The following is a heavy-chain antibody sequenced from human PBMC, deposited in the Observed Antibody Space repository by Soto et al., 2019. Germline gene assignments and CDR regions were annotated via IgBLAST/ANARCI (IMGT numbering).Heavy chain of an antibody. Sequence: EVQLLESGGDLVQPGGSLRLSCAASGLNFSDYAMTWVRQAPGKGLEWVSSVSNRGDITYYADSVKGRFTISRDNSKNTLIMHTNRLRAEDTALYYCARGDSGGSESPASYYYSGLDVWGQGTKVTVSS. CDR1: GLNFSDYA. CDR2: VSNRGDIT. V-gene: IGHV3-23*01. J-gene: IGHJ6*02. CDR3: ARGDSGGSESPASYYYSGLDV. D-gene: IGHD3-22*01.